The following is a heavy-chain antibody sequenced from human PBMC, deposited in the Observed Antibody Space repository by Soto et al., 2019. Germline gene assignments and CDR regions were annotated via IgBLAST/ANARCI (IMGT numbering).Heavy chain of an antibody. Sequence: ASVKVSCKASGYTFTSYDINWVRQATRQGLEWMGWMNPNSGNTGYAQKFQGRVTMTRNTSISTAYMELSSLRSEDTAVYYCARGGPIHTIFGVVITSRLGYKDAFDIWGQGTMVTVSS. CDR3: ARGGPIHTIFGVVITSRLGYKDAFDI. CDR1: GYTFTSYD. CDR2: MNPNSGNT. J-gene: IGHJ3*02. D-gene: IGHD3-3*01. V-gene: IGHV1-8*01.